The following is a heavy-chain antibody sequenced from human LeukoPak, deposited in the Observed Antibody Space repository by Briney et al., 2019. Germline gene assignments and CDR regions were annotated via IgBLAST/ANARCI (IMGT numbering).Heavy chain of an antibody. J-gene: IGHJ4*02. V-gene: IGHV4-59*01. Sequence: SETLSLTCTVSGGSISSYYWSWIRQPPGKGLEWIGYIYYSGSTNYNPSLKSRVTISVDTSKNQFSLKLSSVTAADTAVYYCARTQGWLQQIDYWGQGTLVTVSS. CDR1: GGSISSYY. D-gene: IGHD5-12*01. CDR2: IYYSGST. CDR3: ARTQGWLQQIDY.